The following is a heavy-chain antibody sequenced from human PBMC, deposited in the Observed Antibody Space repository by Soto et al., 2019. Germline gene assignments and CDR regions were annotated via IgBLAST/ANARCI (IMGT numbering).Heavy chain of an antibody. D-gene: IGHD2-15*01. CDR1: GGSFSGYY. Sequence: QVQLQQWGAGLLKPSETLSLTCAVYGGSFSGYYWSWIRQPPGKGLEGIGEINHSGSTNYNPSLKSRVTISVDTSKNQFSLKLSSVTAADTALYYCARGIGVVVVAATPGWFDPWGQGTLVTVSS. CDR3: ARGIGVVVVAATPGWFDP. CDR2: INHSGST. J-gene: IGHJ5*02. V-gene: IGHV4-34*01.